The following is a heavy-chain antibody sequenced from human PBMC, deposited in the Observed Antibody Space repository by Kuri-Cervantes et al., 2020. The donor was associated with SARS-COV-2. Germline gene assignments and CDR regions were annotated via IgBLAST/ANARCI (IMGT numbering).Heavy chain of an antibody. CDR1: GFTFRSYG. V-gene: IGHV3-21*01. CDR3: VRDGDHWNFDY. D-gene: IGHD1-1*01. Sequence: GESLKISCAASGFTFRSYGMNWVRQAPGKGLEWVSYISSGSTYIFYADSVKGRFTLSRDNAKNMLFLQMNSLRAEDTAVYYCVRDGDHWNFDYWGQGTLVTVSS. J-gene: IGHJ4*02. CDR2: ISSGSTYI.